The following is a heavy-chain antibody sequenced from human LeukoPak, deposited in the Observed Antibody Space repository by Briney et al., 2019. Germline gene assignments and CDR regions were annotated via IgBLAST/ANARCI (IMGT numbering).Heavy chain of an antibody. V-gene: IGHV5-51*01. CDR2: IYPGDSDT. Sequence: GESLKISRKGSGYSFTSYWIGWVRQMPGKGLEWMGIIYPGDSDTTYSPSFQGQVTISADKSISTAYLQWSSLKASDTAMYYCARPACSSTSCYLYFQHWGQGTLVTVSS. CDR3: ARPACSSTSCYLYFQH. CDR1: GYSFTSYW. D-gene: IGHD2-2*01. J-gene: IGHJ1*01.